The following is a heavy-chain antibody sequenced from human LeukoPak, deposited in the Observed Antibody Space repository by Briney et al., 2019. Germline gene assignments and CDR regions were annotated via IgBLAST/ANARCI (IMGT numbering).Heavy chain of an antibody. CDR3: TTSSGDQGPYFDY. D-gene: IGHD1-26*01. CDR1: GFTFGDYA. J-gene: IGHJ4*02. CDR2: IRSKAYGGTT. Sequence: PGGSLRLSCTASGFTFGDYAMSWFRQAPGMGLEWVGFIRSKAYGGTTEYAASVKGRFTISRDDSKSIAYLQMNSLKTEDTAVYYCTTSSGDQGPYFDYWGQGTLVTVSS. V-gene: IGHV3-49*03.